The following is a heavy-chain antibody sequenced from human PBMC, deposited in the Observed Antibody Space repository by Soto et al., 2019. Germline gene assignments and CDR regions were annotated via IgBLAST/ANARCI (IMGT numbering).Heavy chain of an antibody. Sequence: SETLSLTCAFSGYSTINGYYWGWIRQPPGKGLEWIGSIYHTGSTYYNPSLKSRVTISVDTSKNQFSLKLSSVTAADTAVYYCARRHSSNWYGLDYWGQGTLVTVSS. CDR2: IYHTGST. D-gene: IGHD6-13*01. V-gene: IGHV4-38-2*01. J-gene: IGHJ4*02. CDR1: GYSTINGYY. CDR3: ARRHSSNWYGLDY.